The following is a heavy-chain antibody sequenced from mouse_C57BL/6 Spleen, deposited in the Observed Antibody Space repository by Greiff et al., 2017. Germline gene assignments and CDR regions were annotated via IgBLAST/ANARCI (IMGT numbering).Heavy chain of an antibody. J-gene: IGHJ3*01. Sequence: EVQLVESGGGLVKPGGSLKLSCAASGFTFSSYAMSWVRQTPEQRLVWVATISDGGSYTYYPDNVKGRFTISRDNAKNNLYLQMSHLKSEDTAMYYCARAGGNYAWFAYWGQGTLVTVSA. V-gene: IGHV5-4*01. CDR2: ISDGGSYT. CDR3: ARAGGNYAWFAY. D-gene: IGHD2-1*01. CDR1: GFTFSSYA.